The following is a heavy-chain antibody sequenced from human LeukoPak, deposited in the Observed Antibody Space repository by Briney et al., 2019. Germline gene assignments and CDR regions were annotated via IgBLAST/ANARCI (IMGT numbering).Heavy chain of an antibody. CDR2: IKQDGSEK. Sequence: GGSLRLSCAASGSTFSSYWMSWVRQAPGKGLEWVANIKQDGSEKYYVDYVKGRFTISRDNAKNSLYLQMNSLRAEDTAVYYCARDRAITIFGVVIIWFDPWGQGTLVTVSS. CDR1: GSTFSSYW. CDR3: ARDRAITIFGVVIIWFDP. J-gene: IGHJ5*02. V-gene: IGHV3-7*03. D-gene: IGHD3-3*01.